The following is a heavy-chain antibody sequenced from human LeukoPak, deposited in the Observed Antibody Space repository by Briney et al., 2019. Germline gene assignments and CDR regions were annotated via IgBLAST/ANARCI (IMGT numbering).Heavy chain of an antibody. D-gene: IGHD1-26*01. J-gene: IGHJ4*02. CDR3: ARGFMRELLDY. CDR1: GGSISSGGYY. V-gene: IGHV4-31*03. Sequence: SETLSLTCTVSGGSISSGGYYWSWIRQHPGKGLEWIGYIYYSGSTYYNPSLKSRVTISVDTSKNQFSLKLSSVTAADTAVYYRARGFMRELLDYWGQGTLVTVSS. CDR2: IYYSGST.